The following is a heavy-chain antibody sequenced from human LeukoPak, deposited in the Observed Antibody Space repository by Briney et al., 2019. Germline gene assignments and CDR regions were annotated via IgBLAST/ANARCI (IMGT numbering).Heavy chain of an antibody. Sequence: SETLSLTCAVYGGSFSGYYWSWIRQPPGKGLEWIGEINHSGSTNYNPSLKSRVTISVDTSKNQFSLKLSSVTAADTAVYYCARGPGITIFGVVPYGMDVWGQGTTVTVSS. J-gene: IGHJ6*02. CDR1: GGSFSGYY. D-gene: IGHD3-3*01. CDR3: ARGPGITIFGVVPYGMDV. CDR2: INHSGST. V-gene: IGHV4-34*01.